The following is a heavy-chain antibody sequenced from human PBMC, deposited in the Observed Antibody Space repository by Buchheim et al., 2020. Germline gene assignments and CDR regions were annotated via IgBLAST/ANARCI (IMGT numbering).Heavy chain of an antibody. CDR3: ARDRDYYDSTGNFDY. CDR2: ISSSSSTI. J-gene: IGHJ4*02. Sequence: EVQLVESGGGLVQPGGSVRLSCAASGFTFSSYSMNWVRQAPGKGLEWVSYISSSSSTIYYADSVKGRFTISRDNAKNSLYLQMNSLRAEDTAVYCCARDRDYYDSTGNFDYWGRGTL. CDR1: GFTFSSYS. D-gene: IGHD3-22*01. V-gene: IGHV3-48*01.